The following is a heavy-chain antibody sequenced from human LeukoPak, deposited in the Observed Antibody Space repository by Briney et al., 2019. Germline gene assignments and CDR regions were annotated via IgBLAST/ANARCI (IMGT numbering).Heavy chain of an antibody. CDR2: IRYDGSNK. J-gene: IGHJ4*02. V-gene: IGHV3-30*02. CDR3: AKGLAGRIAAALDY. D-gene: IGHD6-13*01. CDR1: GFTFSSYG. Sequence: GGSLRLSCAASGFTFSSYGMHWVRQAPGKGLEWVAFIRYDGSNKYYADSVKGRFTISRDNSKNTLYLQMNSLRAEDTAVYYCAKGLAGRIAAALDYWGQGTLVTVSS.